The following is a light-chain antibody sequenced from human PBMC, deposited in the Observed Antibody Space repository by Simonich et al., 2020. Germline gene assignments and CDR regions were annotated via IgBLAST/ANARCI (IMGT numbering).Light chain of an antibody. CDR2: GKN. CDR1: SLRSYY. Sequence: SSELTQDPAVSVALGQTVRITCQGDSLRSYYASWYQQKPGPAPVLVIYGKNNRPSGIPDRFSGSSSGNTASLTITGAQAEDEADYYCYAAADNNRVFGGGTKLTVL. V-gene: IGLV3-19*01. J-gene: IGLJ2*01. CDR3: YAAADNNRV.